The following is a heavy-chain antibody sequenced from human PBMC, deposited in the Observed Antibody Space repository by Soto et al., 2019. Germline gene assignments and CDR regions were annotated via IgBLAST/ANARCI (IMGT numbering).Heavy chain of an antibody. CDR1: GFTFSSYA. J-gene: IGHJ4*02. Sequence: EVQLLESGGGLVQPGGSLRLSCAASGFTFSSYAMSWVRKAPGKGLEWVSAISGSGISTYYADSVKGRFTISRDNSKNTLYLQLNSLRSDDTAVYYCAKEEGYSSGWTEIDYWGQGTLVTVSS. D-gene: IGHD6-19*01. CDR3: AKEEGYSSGWTEIDY. V-gene: IGHV3-23*01. CDR2: ISGSGIST.